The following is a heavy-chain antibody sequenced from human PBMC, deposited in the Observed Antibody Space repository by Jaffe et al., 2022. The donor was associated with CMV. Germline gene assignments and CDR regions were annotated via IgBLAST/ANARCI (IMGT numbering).Heavy chain of an antibody. CDR3: ARIMGFSSTSALYFDY. D-gene: IGHD2-2*01. Sequence: QLQLQESGPGLVKPSETLSLTCTVSGGSISSSSYYWGWIRQPPGKGLEWIGSIYYSGSTYYNPSLKSRVTISVDTSKNQFSLKLSSVTAADTAVYYCARIMGFSSTSALYFDYWGQGTLVTVSS. CDR2: IYYSGST. CDR1: GGSISSSSYY. J-gene: IGHJ4*02. V-gene: IGHV4-39*01.